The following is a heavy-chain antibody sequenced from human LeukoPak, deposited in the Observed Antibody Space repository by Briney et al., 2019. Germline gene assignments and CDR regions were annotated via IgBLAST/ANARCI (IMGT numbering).Heavy chain of an antibody. CDR1: GGSISSYY. CDR3: ARVRAVAGTPPDY. J-gene: IGHJ4*02. CDR2: IYYSGST. V-gene: IGHV4-59*08. Sequence: SETLSLTCTVSGGSISSYYWSWIRQPPGKGLEWIGYIYYSGSTNYNPSLKSRVTISVDTSKNQFSLKMRSVTAADTVVYYCARVRAVAGTPPDYWGQGTLVTVSS. D-gene: IGHD6-19*01.